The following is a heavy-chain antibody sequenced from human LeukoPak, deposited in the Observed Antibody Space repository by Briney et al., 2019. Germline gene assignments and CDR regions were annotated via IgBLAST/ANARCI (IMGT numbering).Heavy chain of an antibody. D-gene: IGHD6-6*01. Sequence: ASVKVSCKASGYTFTSYDINWVRQATGQGLEWMGWMNPNSGSTSYAQKFQGRVTMTRDMSTSTVYMELSSLRSEDTAVYYCASSGIAAHYYYYMDVWGKGTTVTVSS. V-gene: IGHV1-8*02. CDR1: GYTFTSYD. CDR3: ASSGIAAHYYYYMDV. CDR2: MNPNSGST. J-gene: IGHJ6*03.